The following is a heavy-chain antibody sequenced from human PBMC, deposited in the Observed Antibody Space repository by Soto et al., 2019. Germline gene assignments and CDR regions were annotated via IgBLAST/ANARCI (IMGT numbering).Heavy chain of an antibody. V-gene: IGHV4-39*01. Sequence: SETLSLTCAVSGGSISSDTHYWDWIRQPPAKGLEWIGTVYYSGRTYYNPSLKSQVTMSVDTPKKQFSLRLTSVTAADTAIYYCARLSHCKTDGCIFDSWGRGILVTVSS. D-gene: IGHD1-1*01. CDR1: GGSISSDTHY. J-gene: IGHJ4*01. CDR3: ARLSHCKTDGCIFDS. CDR2: VYYSGRT.